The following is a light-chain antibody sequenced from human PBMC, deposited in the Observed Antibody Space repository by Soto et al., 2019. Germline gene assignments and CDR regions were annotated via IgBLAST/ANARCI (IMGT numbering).Light chain of an antibody. CDR2: GAS. J-gene: IGKJ2*01. V-gene: IGKV3-15*01. Sequence: EIVMTQSPATLSVSPGERATLSCRASQSVSSNLAWYQQKPGQAPRLLIYGASTRATAIPARFSGSRAGTDFTLTISSLQSEDVAVYYCQQYNNWPYTFGQGTKLEIK. CDR1: QSVSSN. CDR3: QQYNNWPYT.